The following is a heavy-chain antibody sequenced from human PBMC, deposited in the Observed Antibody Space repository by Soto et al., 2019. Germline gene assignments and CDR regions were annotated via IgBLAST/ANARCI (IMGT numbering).Heavy chain of an antibody. Sequence: SETLSLTCAVYGGSFSGYYWSWIRQPPGKGLEWIGEINHSGSTNYNPSLKSRVTIPVDTSKNQFSLKLSSVTAADTAVYYCARTSGWPHNWFDPWGQGTLVTVSS. CDR2: INHSGST. J-gene: IGHJ5*02. CDR3: ARTSGWPHNWFDP. V-gene: IGHV4-34*01. D-gene: IGHD6-19*01. CDR1: GGSFSGYY.